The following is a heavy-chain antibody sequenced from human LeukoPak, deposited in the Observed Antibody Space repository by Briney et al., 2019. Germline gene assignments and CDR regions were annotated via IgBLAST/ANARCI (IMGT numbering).Heavy chain of an antibody. CDR3: ARSPPWRTYDFWSGYSYWFDP. J-gene: IGHJ5*02. D-gene: IGHD3-3*01. CDR2: FDPEDGET. V-gene: IGHV1-24*01. Sequence: ASVKVSCKVSGYTLTELSMHWVRQAPGKGLEWMGGFDPEDGETIYAQKFQGRVTMTEDTSTDTAYMELSSLRSEDTAVYYCARSPPWRTYDFWSGYSYWFDPWGQGTLVTVSS. CDR1: GYTLTELS.